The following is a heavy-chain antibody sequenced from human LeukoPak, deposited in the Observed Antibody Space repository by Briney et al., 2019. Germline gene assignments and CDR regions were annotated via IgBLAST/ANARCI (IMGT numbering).Heavy chain of an antibody. CDR1: GYTFTGYY. CDR2: INPNSGGT. D-gene: IGHD5-24*01. CDR3: ARDLEEMGTIGHAFDI. V-gene: IGHV1-2*02. Sequence: ASVKVSCKASGYTFTGYYLHWVRQAPGQGLERMGWINPNSGGTNYAQKFQGRVTMTRDTSISTAYMELSRLRSDDTAVYYCARDLEEMGTIGHAFDIWGQGTMVTVSS. J-gene: IGHJ3*02.